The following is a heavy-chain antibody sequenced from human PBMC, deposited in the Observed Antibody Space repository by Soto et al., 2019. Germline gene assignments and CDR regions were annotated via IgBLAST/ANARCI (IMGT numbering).Heavy chain of an antibody. V-gene: IGHV6-1*01. CDR3: ARGVIRAVAGTLDY. J-gene: IGHJ4*02. Sequence: SQTLSLTCAISGDSVSSNSAAWNRIRQSPSRGLEWLGRTYYRSKWYNDYAVSVKSRITINPDTSKNQFSLQLNSVTPEDTAVYYCARGVIRAVAGTLDYWGQGTLVTVSS. D-gene: IGHD6-19*01. CDR2: TYYRSKWYN. CDR1: GDSVSSNSAA.